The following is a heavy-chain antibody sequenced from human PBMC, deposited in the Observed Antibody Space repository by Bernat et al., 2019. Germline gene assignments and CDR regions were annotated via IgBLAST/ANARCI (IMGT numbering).Heavy chain of an antibody. CDR3: ARHGNIVVAPNPKGFDP. J-gene: IGHJ5*02. Sequence: QLQVQESGPGLVKPSETLSLTCTVSGGSISSSSNYFWGWIRQPPGKGLGWVGSIDYSGNTYYNPALKSRVTISGDTYKSRFSLGLSCVTAADTAVYYCARHGNIVVAPNPKGFDPWGQGTLVTVSS. CDR2: IDYSGNT. D-gene: IGHD2-2*01. CDR1: GGSISSSSNYF. V-gene: IGHV4-39*01.